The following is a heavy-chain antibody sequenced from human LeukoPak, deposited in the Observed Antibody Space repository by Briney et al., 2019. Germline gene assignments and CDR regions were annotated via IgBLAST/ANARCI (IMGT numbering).Heavy chain of an antibody. V-gene: IGHV4-39*01. CDR1: GGSISSSSYY. CDR3: ASRSYTSGWSH. CDR2: ISYSRST. Sequence: SETLSLTCTVSGGSISSSSYYWGWVRQPRGKGREWIVSISYSRSTYYHPSLNTRVTISLDTSKNQFSLKLTSVTAADTAVYYCASRSYTSGWSHWGQGTLVTVSS. J-gene: IGHJ4*02. D-gene: IGHD6-19*01.